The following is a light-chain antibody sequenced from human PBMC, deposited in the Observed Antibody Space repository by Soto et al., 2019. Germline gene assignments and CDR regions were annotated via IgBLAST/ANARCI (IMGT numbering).Light chain of an antibody. Sequence: QSVLTQPASVSASPGQSITVSCTGTSSDIGAYNYVSWYQQHPGKAPKLMIYEVSNRPSGVSNRFSASKSGNTASLTISGXXAEDEADYFCSSYTSSSTVVFGGGTKLTVL. CDR2: EVS. CDR3: SSYTSSSTVV. CDR1: SSDIGAYNY. V-gene: IGLV2-14*01. J-gene: IGLJ3*02.